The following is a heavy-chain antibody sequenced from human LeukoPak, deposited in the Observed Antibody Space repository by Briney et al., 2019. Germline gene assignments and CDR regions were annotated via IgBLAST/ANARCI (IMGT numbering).Heavy chain of an antibody. V-gene: IGHV3-23*01. Sequence: GGSLRLSCAASGFTFSSYAMSWVRQAPGKGLEWVSAISGSGGSTYYADSVKGRLTISRDNSKNTLYLQMNSLRAEDTAVYYCAKESLHRFYDSSGYYYWGQGTLVTVSS. CDR1: GFTFSSYA. D-gene: IGHD3-22*01. CDR3: AKESLHRFYDSSGYYY. J-gene: IGHJ4*02. CDR2: ISGSGGST.